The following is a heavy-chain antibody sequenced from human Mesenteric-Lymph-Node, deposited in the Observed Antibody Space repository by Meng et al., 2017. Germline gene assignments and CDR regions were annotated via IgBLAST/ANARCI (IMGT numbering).Heavy chain of an antibody. CDR1: GYSFTSYW. CDR3: ARQSSDSSAYYRVDY. V-gene: IGHV5-51*01. CDR2: IRPSDSDT. J-gene: IGHJ4*02. Sequence: KVSRKGSGYSFTSYWIRGVRQMPGKGLEWMGIIRPSDSDTRYSPSFQGQVTISADKSITTAYLQWNSLKASDTAMYYCARQSSDSSAYYRVDYWGQGTLVTVSS. D-gene: IGHD3-22*01.